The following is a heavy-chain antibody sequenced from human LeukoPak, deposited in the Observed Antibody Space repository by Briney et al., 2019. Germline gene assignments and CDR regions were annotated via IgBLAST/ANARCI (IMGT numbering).Heavy chain of an antibody. Sequence: PGGSLRLSCAASGFTVSSNYMSWVRQAPGKGLEWVSVIYSGGSTYYADSVKGRFTISRDNSKNTLYLQVNSLRAEDTAVYYCARDREYYYDSSGYYWRDYWGQGTLVTVSS. CDR3: ARDREYYYDSSGYYWRDY. V-gene: IGHV3-66*02. J-gene: IGHJ4*02. D-gene: IGHD3-22*01. CDR2: IYSGGST. CDR1: GFTVSSNY.